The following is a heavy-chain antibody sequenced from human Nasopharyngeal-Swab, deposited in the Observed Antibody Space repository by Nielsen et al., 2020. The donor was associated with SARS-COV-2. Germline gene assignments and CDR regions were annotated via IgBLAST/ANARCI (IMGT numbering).Heavy chain of an antibody. V-gene: IGHV3-21*01. J-gene: IGHJ4*02. CDR1: GFTFSIYS. Sequence: GGSLRLSCAASGFTFSIYSMNWVRQAPGKGLEWVSSISTTSSYIYYADSVKGRFTVSRDNAKNSLYLQMNSLRAEDTAVYYCARVAVARHHDYWGQGTLVTVSS. D-gene: IGHD1-1*01. CDR3: ARVAVARHHDY. CDR2: ISTTSSYI.